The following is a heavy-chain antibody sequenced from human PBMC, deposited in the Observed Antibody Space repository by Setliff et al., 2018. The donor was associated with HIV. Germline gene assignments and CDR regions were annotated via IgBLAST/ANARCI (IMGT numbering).Heavy chain of an antibody. J-gene: IGHJ5*02. CDR2: INHSGKT. V-gene: IGHV4-34*01. D-gene: IGHD4-4*01. CDR1: GGSFSGFY. Sequence: PSETLSLTCAVYGGSFSGFYWSWIRQAPGKGLEWIGEINHSGKTNYNPSLKSRITLSVDTSENQFALKLASVTAADTAVYYCARGRMATVLIRNWIDPWGQGSLVTVSS. CDR3: ARGRMATVLIRNWIDP.